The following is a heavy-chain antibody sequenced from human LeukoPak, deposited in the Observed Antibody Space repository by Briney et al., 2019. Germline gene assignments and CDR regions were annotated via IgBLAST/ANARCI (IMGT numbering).Heavy chain of an antibody. Sequence: GGSLRLSCAVSGFTFSSYAMSWVRQAPGKGLEWVSTISGGGGSTYYADSVKGRFTISRDNSKNTLYLQMNSLRAEDTAVYYCAKDAWENCSGGSCYSGYYYSYMDVWGKGTTVTVPS. D-gene: IGHD2-15*01. CDR3: AKDAWENCSGGSCYSGYYYSYMDV. CDR1: GFTFSSYA. CDR2: ISGGGGST. J-gene: IGHJ6*03. V-gene: IGHV3-23*01.